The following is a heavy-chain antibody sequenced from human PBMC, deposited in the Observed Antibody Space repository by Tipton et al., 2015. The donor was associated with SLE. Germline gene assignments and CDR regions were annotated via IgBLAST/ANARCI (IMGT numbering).Heavy chain of an antibody. V-gene: IGHV4-30-2*02. CDR3: ATSDSSGYYYVYY. Sequence: TLSLTCAVSGGSISSGGYSWSWIRQPPGKGLEWIGYIYHSGSTYYNPSLKSRVTISVDTSKNQFSLRLSSVTAADAAVYYCATSDSSGYYYVYYWGQGTLVTVSS. CDR2: IYHSGST. J-gene: IGHJ4*02. CDR1: GGSISSGGYS. D-gene: IGHD3-22*01.